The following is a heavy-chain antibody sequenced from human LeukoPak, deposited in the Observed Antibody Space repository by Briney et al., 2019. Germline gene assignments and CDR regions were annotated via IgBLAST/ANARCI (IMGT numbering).Heavy chain of an antibody. D-gene: IGHD1-26*01. CDR1: SGSINSYC. CDR2: IYTTGAT. J-gene: IGHJ4*02. V-gene: IGHV4-4*07. CDR3: GRQGYTASYYFLDF. Sequence: SETLSLTCTVSSGSINSYCWGWVRQPPGKGLEWIGRIYTTGATQYNPSLKSRVTMSIDTSTNQFSLNLRSMTAADTAVYYCGRQGYTASYYFLDFWSQGTLVAVS.